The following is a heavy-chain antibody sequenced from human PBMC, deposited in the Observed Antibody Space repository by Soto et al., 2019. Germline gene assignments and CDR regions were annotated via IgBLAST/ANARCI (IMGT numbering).Heavy chain of an antibody. CDR3: ARGSKYGDYSRWFYP. Sequence: QVQLVQSGAEVKKPGASVKVSCKASGYIFTNYDINWVRQATGQGLEYLGWINPNSGNTGYVQKFQGRVTMTRNTSINTAYMELNSLRSEDTAVYYCARGSKYGDYSRWFYPWGQGTLVTVSS. CDR2: INPNSGNT. D-gene: IGHD4-17*01. CDR1: GYIFTNYD. J-gene: IGHJ5*02. V-gene: IGHV1-8*01.